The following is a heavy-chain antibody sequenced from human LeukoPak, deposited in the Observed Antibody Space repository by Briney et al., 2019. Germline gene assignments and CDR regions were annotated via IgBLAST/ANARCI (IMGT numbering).Heavy chain of an antibody. J-gene: IGHJ4*02. Sequence: SETLSLTCTVSGGSISSYYWSWLRQPPGKGLEWFGYIYYSGSTNYNPSLKSRVTISVDTSKNQFSLKLSSVTAADTAVCYCARTEAVAGSFDYWGQGTLVTVSS. D-gene: IGHD6-19*01. CDR2: IYYSGST. V-gene: IGHV4-59*01. CDR1: GGSISSYY. CDR3: ARTEAVAGSFDY.